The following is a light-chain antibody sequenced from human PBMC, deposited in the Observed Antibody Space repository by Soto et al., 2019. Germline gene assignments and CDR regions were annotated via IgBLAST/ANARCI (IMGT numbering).Light chain of an antibody. Sequence: EIQMTQSPSSLSASVGDRVTITCRASQSISSYLNWYQQKQGKAHKXLIYAASSLQSGVPSRFSGSGYGTDGTITIRSLQPEDGETYDGQQSYRTPITFGQGTRLEI. CDR2: AAS. CDR3: QQSYRTPIT. V-gene: IGKV1-39*01. CDR1: QSISSY. J-gene: IGKJ5*01.